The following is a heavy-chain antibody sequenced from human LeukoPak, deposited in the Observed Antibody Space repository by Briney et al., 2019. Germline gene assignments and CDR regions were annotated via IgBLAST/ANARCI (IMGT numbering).Heavy chain of an antibody. J-gene: IGHJ6*03. CDR1: GGSISSYY. CDR3: ARGSVAGGYYYYYMDV. D-gene: IGHD6-19*01. V-gene: IGHV4-4*07. Sequence: SETLSLTCTVSGGSISSYYWSWIRQPAGKGLEWIGRIYTSGSTNYNPSLKGRVTMSVDTSKNQFSLKLSSVTAADTAVYYCARGSVAGGYYYYYMDVWGKGTTVTVSS. CDR2: IYTSGST.